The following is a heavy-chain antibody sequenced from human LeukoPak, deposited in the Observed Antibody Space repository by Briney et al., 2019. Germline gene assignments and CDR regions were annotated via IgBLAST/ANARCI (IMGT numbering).Heavy chain of an antibody. CDR1: GFTFSSYA. Sequence: PGGSLRLSCAASGFTFSSYAMSWVRQAPGKGLEWVSAISGSGGSTYYADSVKGRFTISRDNSKNTLYLQMNSLRAEDTAVYYCAKPDWIGGYYYGSGRHLGDAFDIWGQGTMVTVSS. CDR2: ISGSGGST. J-gene: IGHJ3*02. D-gene: IGHD3-10*01. CDR3: AKPDWIGGYYYGSGRHLGDAFDI. V-gene: IGHV3-23*01.